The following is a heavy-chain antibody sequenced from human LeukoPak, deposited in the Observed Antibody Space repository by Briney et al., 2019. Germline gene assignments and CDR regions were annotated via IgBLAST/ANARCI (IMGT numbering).Heavy chain of an antibody. CDR3: ARAGGYSGYDAPYYFDY. CDR2: INPNSGGT. Sequence: ASVKVSCKASGYTFTGYYMHWVRQAPGQGLEWMGWINPNSGGTNYAQKFQGGVTMTRDTSISTAYMELSRLRSDDTAVYYCARAGGYSGYDAPYYFDYWGQGTLVTVSS. CDR1: GYTFTGYY. V-gene: IGHV1-2*02. D-gene: IGHD5-12*01. J-gene: IGHJ4*02.